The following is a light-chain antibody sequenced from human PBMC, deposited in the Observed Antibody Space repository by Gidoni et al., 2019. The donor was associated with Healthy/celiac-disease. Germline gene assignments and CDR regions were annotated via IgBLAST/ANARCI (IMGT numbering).Light chain of an antibody. CDR1: QGISNY. Sequence: DIQMTQSPSSLSASVGDRVTITCRASQGISNYLAWYQQKPGKVPKLLIYAASTLQSGVPSRFSGSGSGTDFPLTISSLQPEDVATYYCQKYNSAPQLTFXGXTKVEIK. J-gene: IGKJ4*01. V-gene: IGKV1-27*01. CDR2: AAS. CDR3: QKYNSAPQLT.